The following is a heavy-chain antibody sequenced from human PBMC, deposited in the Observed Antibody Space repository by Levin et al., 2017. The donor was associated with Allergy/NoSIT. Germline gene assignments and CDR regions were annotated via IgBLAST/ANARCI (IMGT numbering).Heavy chain of an antibody. V-gene: IGHV3-73*01. CDR2: IRSKANNYAT. D-gene: IGHD3-22*01. Sequence: GGSLRLSCAASGFTFSGSAMHWVRQASGKGLEWVGRIRSKANNYATAYGASVNGRFTISRDDSKNTADLQMNSLKTEDTAVYYCTRSNYDSSGSASDYWGQGPLVTVSS. CDR3: TRSNYDSSGSASDY. J-gene: IGHJ4*02. CDR1: GFTFSGSA.